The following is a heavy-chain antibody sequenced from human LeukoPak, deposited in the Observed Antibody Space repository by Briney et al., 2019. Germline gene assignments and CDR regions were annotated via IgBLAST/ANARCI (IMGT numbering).Heavy chain of an antibody. V-gene: IGHV3-20*04. J-gene: IGHJ3*02. CDR1: GFTFDDYG. CDR2: INWNGGST. D-gene: IGHD3-10*01. Sequence: GGSLRLSCAASGFTFDDYGMSWVRQAPGKGLEWVSGINWNGGSTGYADSVKGRFTISRDNAKNSLYPQMNSLRAEDTALYYCARDRYYGSGSYSAFDIWGQGTMVTVSS. CDR3: ARDRYYGSGSYSAFDI.